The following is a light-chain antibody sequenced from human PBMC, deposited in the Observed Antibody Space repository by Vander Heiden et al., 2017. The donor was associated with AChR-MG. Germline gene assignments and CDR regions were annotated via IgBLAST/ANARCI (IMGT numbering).Light chain of an antibody. J-gene: IGLJ2*01. CDR1: SSNIGAGFD. CDR2: GDS. Sequence: QSVLTQPPSVSGTPGQRVTISCTGGSSNIGAGFDVHWYQHLPGSAPKLLIYGDSNRPAGVPDRFSGSKSGTSAFLAITGLQAEDEADYYCQSYDSSLSGSEVFGGGTKLTVL. CDR3: QSYDSSLSGSEV. V-gene: IGLV1-40*01.